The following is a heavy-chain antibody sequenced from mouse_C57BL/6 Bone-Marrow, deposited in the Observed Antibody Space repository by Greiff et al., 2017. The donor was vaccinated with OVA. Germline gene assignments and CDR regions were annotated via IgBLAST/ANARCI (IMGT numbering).Heavy chain of an antibody. J-gene: IGHJ4*01. V-gene: IGHV1-7*01. CDR1: GYTFTSYW. CDR2: INPSSGYT. D-gene: IGHD2-4*01. CDR3: APYDYDEGWAMDY. Sequence: VQLVESGAELAKPGASVKLSCKASGYTFTSYWMHWVKQRPGQGLEWIGYINPSSGYTKYNQKFKDKATLTADKSSSTAYMQLSSLTYEDSAVYYCAPYDYDEGWAMDYWGQGTSVTVSS.